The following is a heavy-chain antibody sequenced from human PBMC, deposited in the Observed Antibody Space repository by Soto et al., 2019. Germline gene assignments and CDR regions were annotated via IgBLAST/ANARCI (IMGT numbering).Heavy chain of an antibody. J-gene: IGHJ4*02. CDR3: ARDNSGHPGLY. CDR2: VSGYSDKR. CDR1: GYTFNTFG. V-gene: IGHV1-18*01. D-gene: IGHD2-21*01. Sequence: ASVKVSCKASGYTFNTFGITWVRQAPGQGLEWMGCVSGYSDKRDYSRKLQDRITLTADPSTTTSYMELRSLTSDDTAVYYCARDNSGHPGLYWGQGTLVTVSS.